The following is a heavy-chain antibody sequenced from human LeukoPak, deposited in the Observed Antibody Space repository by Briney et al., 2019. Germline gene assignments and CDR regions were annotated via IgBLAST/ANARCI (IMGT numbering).Heavy chain of an antibody. D-gene: IGHD1-14*01. Sequence: PSETLSLTCTVSGGSISAYSWSWIRQPPGKGLEWIGHIYYSGSTNYNPSLKTRVTISVDTSKNQFSLKLSSVTAADTAVYYCAREIVGGFNPGAYWGQGTLVTVSS. J-gene: IGHJ4*02. V-gene: IGHV4-59*01. CDR2: IYYSGST. CDR3: AREIVGGFNPGAY. CDR1: GGSISAYS.